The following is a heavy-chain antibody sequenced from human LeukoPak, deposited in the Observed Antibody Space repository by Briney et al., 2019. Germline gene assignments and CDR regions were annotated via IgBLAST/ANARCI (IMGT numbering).Heavy chain of an antibody. CDR3: ARDKSCSTSSCGNSHMDV. CDR1: GYTFIDYY. CDR2: INPNSGGT. Sequence: ASVTVSCKASGYTFIDYYMHWVRQPHGQGLEWMGWINPNSGGTKYAQKFQGRVTMTRDTSISTAYMELSGVRYDDTAVYYCARDKSCSTSSCGNSHMDVWGKGTTVTVSS. D-gene: IGHD2-2*01. V-gene: IGHV1-2*02. J-gene: IGHJ6*03.